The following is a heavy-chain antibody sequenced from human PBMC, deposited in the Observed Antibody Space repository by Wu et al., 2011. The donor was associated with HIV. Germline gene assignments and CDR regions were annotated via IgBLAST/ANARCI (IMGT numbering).Heavy chain of an antibody. J-gene: IGHJ5*02. CDR1: GYTFTSYD. V-gene: IGHV1-8*02. D-gene: IGHD3-10*01. Sequence: QIQLVQSGAEVKKPGASVKVSCKASGYTFTSYDINWVRQATGQGLEWMGWMNPNSGNTGYAQKFQDRVTMTRNTSISTAYMELSSLRSEDTAVYYCATRAYYYGSGSWVRGWFDPWGQGTLVTVSS. CDR2: MNPNSGNT. CDR3: ATRAYYYGSGSWVRGWFDP.